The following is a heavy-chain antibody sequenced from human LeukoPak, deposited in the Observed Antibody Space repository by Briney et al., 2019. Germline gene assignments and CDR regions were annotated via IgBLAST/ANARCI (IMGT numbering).Heavy chain of an antibody. Sequence: GESLKISCKGSGYSFTSYWIGWVRQMPGKGLEWVGIIYPGDSDTTYSPFFQGQVTISVDKSISTAYLQWSSLKASDTAMYYCARGLGYGNYPYAMDVWGQGTTVTVSS. J-gene: IGHJ6*02. D-gene: IGHD4-11*01. CDR2: IYPGDSDT. V-gene: IGHV5-51*01. CDR3: ARGLGYGNYPYAMDV. CDR1: GYSFTSYW.